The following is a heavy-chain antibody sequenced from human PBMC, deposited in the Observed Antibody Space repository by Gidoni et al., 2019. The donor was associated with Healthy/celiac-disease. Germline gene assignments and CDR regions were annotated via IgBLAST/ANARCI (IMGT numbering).Heavy chain of an antibody. CDR2: INPNTGNP. Sequence: QVQLVQSRSELKKPGASVKVSCKASGYTYTSYAMTRVRQAPGQGLEWMGWINPNTGNPTYAQGFTGRFVFSLDTSVSTAYLQISSLKAEDTAVYYCTPSRADWFDPWGQGTLVTVSS. CDR1: GYTYTSYA. V-gene: IGHV7-4-1*02. J-gene: IGHJ5*02. D-gene: IGHD6-13*01. CDR3: TPSRADWFDP.